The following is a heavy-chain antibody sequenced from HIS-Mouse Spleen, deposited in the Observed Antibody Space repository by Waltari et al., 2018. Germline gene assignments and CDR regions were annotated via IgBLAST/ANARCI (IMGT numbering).Heavy chain of an antibody. CDR1: GGSISSSSYY. Sequence: QLQLQESGPGLVKPSETLSLTCTFSGGSISSSSYYWVWIRQPPGKGLEWSGSIYYSGRTYYNPSLKSRVTISVDTSKNQFSLKLSSVTAADTAVYYCAREIPYSSSWYDWYFDLWGRGTLVTVSS. J-gene: IGHJ2*01. D-gene: IGHD6-13*01. CDR2: IYYSGRT. V-gene: IGHV4-39*07. CDR3: AREIPYSSSWYDWYFDL.